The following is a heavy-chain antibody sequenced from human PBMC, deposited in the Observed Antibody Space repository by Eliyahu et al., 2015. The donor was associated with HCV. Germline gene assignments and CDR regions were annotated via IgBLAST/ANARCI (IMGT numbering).Heavy chain of an antibody. CDR1: GDSISRSSPY. CDR2: IYSSGST. V-gene: IGHV4-39*01. D-gene: IGHD3-22*01. Sequence: QVHLQESGPGLVKPSETLSLTCTVSGDSISRSSPYWGWIRQTPGKGLEWIGNIYSSGSTYCSPSLESRVTMSVDTSKNQFSLKLSSVTDADTAVYYCARHEVGIVVLFTTGWDYFDYWGQGILVTVSS. CDR3: ARHEVGIVVLFTTGWDYFDY. J-gene: IGHJ4*02.